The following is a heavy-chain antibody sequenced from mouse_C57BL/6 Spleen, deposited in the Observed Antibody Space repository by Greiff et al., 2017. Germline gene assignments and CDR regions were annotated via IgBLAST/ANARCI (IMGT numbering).Heavy chain of an antibody. CDR1: GYAFSSYW. V-gene: IGHV1-80*01. D-gene: IGHD1-1*01. Sequence: VQLQQPGAELVKPGASVKISCKASGYAFSSYWMNWVKQRPGKGLEWIGQIYPGDGDTNYNGKFKGKATLNADKSSSTAYMQLSSLTSEDSAVYFCASKPPYYGSSGAWFAYWGQGTLVTVSA. J-gene: IGHJ3*01. CDR2: IYPGDGDT. CDR3: ASKPPYYGSSGAWFAY.